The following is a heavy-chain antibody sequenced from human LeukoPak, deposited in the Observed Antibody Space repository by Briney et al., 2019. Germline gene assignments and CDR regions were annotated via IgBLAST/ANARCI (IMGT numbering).Heavy chain of an antibody. D-gene: IGHD6-6*01. CDR2: ISSSSSTI. Sequence: QAGGSLRLSCAASGFTFSSYSMNWVRQAPGKGLEWVSYISSSSSTIYYADSVKGRFTISRDNAKNSLYLQMNSLRAEDTAVYYCARDTRSIAARPLDYWGQGTLVTVSS. CDR1: GFTFSSYS. CDR3: ARDTRSIAARPLDY. V-gene: IGHV3-48*01. J-gene: IGHJ4*02.